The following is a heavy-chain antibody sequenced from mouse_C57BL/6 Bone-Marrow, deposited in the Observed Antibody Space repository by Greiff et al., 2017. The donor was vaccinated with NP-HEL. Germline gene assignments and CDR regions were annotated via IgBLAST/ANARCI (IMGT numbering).Heavy chain of an antibody. D-gene: IGHD2-12*01. J-gene: IGHJ2*01. Sequence: EVKLVESGAELVRPGASVKLSCTASGFNIKDDYMHWVKQRPEQGLEWIGWIDPENGDTEYASKFQGKATITADTSSNTAYLQLSSLTSEDTAVYYCTILYSWDYWGQGTTLTVSS. V-gene: IGHV14-4*01. CDR1: GFNIKDDY. CDR3: TILYSWDY. CDR2: IDPENGDT.